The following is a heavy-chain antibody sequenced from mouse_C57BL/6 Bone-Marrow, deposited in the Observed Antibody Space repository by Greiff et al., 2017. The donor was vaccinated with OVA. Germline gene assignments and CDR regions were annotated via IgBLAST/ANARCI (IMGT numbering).Heavy chain of an antibody. CDR3: ARFRTDFDY. V-gene: IGHV7-3*01. CDR1: GFTFTDYY. J-gene: IGHJ2*01. CDR2: IRNKANGYTT. Sequence: EVMLVESGGGLVQPGGSLSLSCAASGFTFTDYYMSWVRQPPGKALEWLGFIRNKANGYTTEYSASVKGRFTISRDNSQSILYLQMNALRAEDSATYYCARFRTDFDYWGQGTTLTVSS.